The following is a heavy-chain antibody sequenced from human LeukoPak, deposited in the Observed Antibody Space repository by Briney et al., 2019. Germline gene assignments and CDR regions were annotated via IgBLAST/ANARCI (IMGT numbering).Heavy chain of an antibody. Sequence: GSLRLSCGASGLTFCSYAMSWVRHPPGRGLEWISTFDRDGSTYDADSGKGLTTIRRDNSKNTLYLRMNILGADDAAEYYSANESVGAQPSHWGQGTLVTVSS. D-gene: IGHD1-26*01. V-gene: IGHV3-23*01. J-gene: IGHJ4*02. CDR1: GLTFCSYA. CDR3: ANESVGAQPSH. CDR2: FDRDGST.